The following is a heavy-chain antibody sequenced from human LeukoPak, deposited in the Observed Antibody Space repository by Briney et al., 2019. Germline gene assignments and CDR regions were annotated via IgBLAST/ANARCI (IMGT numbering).Heavy chain of an antibody. Sequence: ASVKVSCKASGYTFTSYGISWVRQAPGQGLEWMGWISAYNGNTNYAQKLQGRVTMTTDTSTSTAYMELRSLRSDDTAVYYCARDREAYYYGPGSYYNVFDYWGQGTLVTVSS. CDR3: ARDREAYYYGPGSYYNVFDY. CDR1: GYTFTSYG. D-gene: IGHD3-10*01. J-gene: IGHJ4*02. CDR2: ISAYNGNT. V-gene: IGHV1-18*01.